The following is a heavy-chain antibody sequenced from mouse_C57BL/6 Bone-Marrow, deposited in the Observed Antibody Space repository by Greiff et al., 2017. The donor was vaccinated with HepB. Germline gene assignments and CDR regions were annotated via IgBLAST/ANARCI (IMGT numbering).Heavy chain of an antibody. CDR2: INPNNGGT. Sequence: EVQLQESGPELVKPGASVKIPCKASGYTFTDYNMDWVKQSHGKSLEWIGDINPNNGGTIYNQKFKGKATLTVDKSSTTAYMELRSLTSEDTAVYYCARSGEDYGSSYYFDYWGQGTTLTVSS. J-gene: IGHJ2*01. CDR3: ARSGEDYGSSYYFDY. D-gene: IGHD1-1*01. CDR1: GYTFTDYN. V-gene: IGHV1-18*01.